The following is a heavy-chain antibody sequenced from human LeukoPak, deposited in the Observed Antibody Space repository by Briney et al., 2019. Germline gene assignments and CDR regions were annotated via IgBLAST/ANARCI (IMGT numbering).Heavy chain of an antibody. CDR3: ASRSTTSCYFAFDM. V-gene: IGHV1-69*05. D-gene: IGHD2-2*01. Sequence: SVEVSCXASGGTFSSYAISWVRQAPGQGLEWMGRIIPMFGTANYAQKFQGRVTITTDESTSTAYMELSSLRSEDTAVHYCASRSTTSCYFAFDMWGQGTMVTVSS. CDR1: GGTFSSYA. J-gene: IGHJ3*02. CDR2: IIPMFGTA.